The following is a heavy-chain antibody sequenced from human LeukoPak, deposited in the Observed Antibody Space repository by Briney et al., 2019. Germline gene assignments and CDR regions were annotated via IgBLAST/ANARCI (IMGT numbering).Heavy chain of an antibody. D-gene: IGHD3-10*01. CDR3: AKAWFGELLSPGAFDI. CDR1: GFTFSSYG. CDR2: ISGSGGST. Sequence: PGGSLRLSCAASGFTFSSYGMTWVRQAPGKGLEWVSGISGSGGSTYYADSVKGRFTISRDNSKNTLYLQMNSLRAEDTAVYYCAKAWFGELLSPGAFDIWGQGTMVTVSS. V-gene: IGHV3-23*01. J-gene: IGHJ3*02.